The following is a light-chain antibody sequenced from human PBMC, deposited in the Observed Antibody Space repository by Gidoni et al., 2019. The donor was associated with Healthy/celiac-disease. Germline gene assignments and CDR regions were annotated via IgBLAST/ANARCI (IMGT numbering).Light chain of an antibody. J-gene: IGKJ4*01. Sequence: EIVLTQSPATLSLSPGERATLSCRASQSVSSYLAWYQQKPGQAPRLLIYDASNRATGIPARFSGSGSGTDFTLTISSLEPEDFAVYYCQQRSNWPFTFGGXTKVEIK. CDR3: QQRSNWPFT. CDR1: QSVSSY. V-gene: IGKV3-11*01. CDR2: DAS.